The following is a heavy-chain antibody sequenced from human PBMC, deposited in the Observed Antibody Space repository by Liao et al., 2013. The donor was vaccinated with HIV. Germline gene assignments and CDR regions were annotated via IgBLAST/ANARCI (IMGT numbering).Heavy chain of an antibody. CDR1: GGSFSGYY. D-gene: IGHD3-3*01. V-gene: IGHV4-34*01. CDR3: ARGYDFWSGYFRFDY. J-gene: IGHJ4*02. CDR2: INHSGST. Sequence: QVQLQQWGAGLLKPSETLSLTCAVYGGSFSGYYWSWIRQPPGKGLEWIGEINHSGSTNYNPSLKSRVTISVDRSKNQFSLKLSSVTAADTAVYYCARGYDFWSGYFRFDYWGQGTLVTVSS.